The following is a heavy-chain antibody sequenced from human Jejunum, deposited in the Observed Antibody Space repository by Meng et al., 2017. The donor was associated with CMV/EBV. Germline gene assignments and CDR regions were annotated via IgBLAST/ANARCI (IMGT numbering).Heavy chain of an antibody. CDR2: IYWDDDK. CDR1: GLSSISSGVG. D-gene: IGHD1-26*01. Sequence: HITLKEVGPTLVKPTQTLTLTWAFSGLSSISSGVGVGWIRQPPGKALEWLALIYWDDDKRYSPSLRSRLTITKDTSKNEVVLTMTNMDPVDTGTYYCAHFVGGYYPSRPDYWGQGTLVTVSS. CDR3: AHFVGGYYPSRPDY. V-gene: IGHV2-5*02. J-gene: IGHJ4*02.